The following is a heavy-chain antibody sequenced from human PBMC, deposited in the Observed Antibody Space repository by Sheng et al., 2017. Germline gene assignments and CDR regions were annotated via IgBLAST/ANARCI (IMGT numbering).Heavy chain of an antibody. CDR1: GGSISSGSYY. J-gene: IGHJ3*02. Sequence: QVQLQESGPGLVKPSQTLSLTCTVSGGSISSGSYYWSWIRQPAGKGLEWIGRIYTSGSTNYNPSLKSRVTISVDTSKNQFSLKLSSVTAADTAVYYCARDVHSGSYSNAFDIWGQGTMVTVSS. D-gene: IGHD1-26*01. CDR2: IYTSGST. V-gene: IGHV4-61*02. CDR3: ARDVHSGSYSNAFDI.